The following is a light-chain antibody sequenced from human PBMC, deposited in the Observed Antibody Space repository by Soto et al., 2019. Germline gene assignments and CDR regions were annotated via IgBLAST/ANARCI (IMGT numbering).Light chain of an antibody. CDR2: GAS. CDR3: QQYGSPPT. V-gene: IGKV3-20*01. J-gene: IGKJ2*01. Sequence: EIVLTQSPGTLSLSPGERATLSCRASQSVSSSYLAWYQQKPGQAPRLLIYGASRRANGIPDRFIGSGSGTDFTLTISRLEPEDFAVYYCQQYGSPPTFGQGTKLEIK. CDR1: QSVSSSY.